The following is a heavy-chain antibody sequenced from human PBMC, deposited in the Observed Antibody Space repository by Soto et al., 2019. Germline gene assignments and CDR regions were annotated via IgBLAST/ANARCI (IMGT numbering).Heavy chain of an antibody. D-gene: IGHD6-25*01. J-gene: IGHJ1*01. CDR1: GPPLQDYA. CDR2: IFLESDRT. Sequence: EVQLIQSGGGLVQPGRSLTLSCAVSGPPLQDYAMHWLRQTPGRGLEWVSGIFLESDRTGYADSVKGRFTISLDNTRKSLYLRMNSLRLEDTALYYCGADPRPGGLELWGQGTLVVVSS. CDR3: GADPRPGGLEL. V-gene: IGHV3-9*01.